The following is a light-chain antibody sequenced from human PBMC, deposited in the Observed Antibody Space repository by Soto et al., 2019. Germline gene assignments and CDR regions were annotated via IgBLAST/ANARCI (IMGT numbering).Light chain of an antibody. Sequence: PGDRVTLSCRASQYINTRLAWYQHRPGQAPRLLIYQTSIRAAGIPARFSGSGSGTDFTLTISSLEPEDFAVYYCQQRDIWPWTFGQGTKVDIK. V-gene: IGKV3-11*01. CDR1: QYINTR. CDR2: QTS. CDR3: QQRDIWPWT. J-gene: IGKJ1*01.